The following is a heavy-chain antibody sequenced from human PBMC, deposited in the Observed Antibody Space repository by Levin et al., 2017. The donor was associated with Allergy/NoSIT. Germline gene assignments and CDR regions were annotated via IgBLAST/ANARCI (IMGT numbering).Heavy chain of an antibody. CDR2: ISGSGSST. J-gene: IGHJ4*02. V-gene: IGHV3-23*01. D-gene: IGHD6-19*01. Sequence: GESLKISCAASGFTFSSYAMSWVRQAPGKGLEWVSVISGSGSSTYYADSVKGRFTISRDNSNNTLYLQMNSLRAEDTAVYYCAKGGYSSGWYLTTYWGQGTLVTVSS. CDR1: GFTFSSYA. CDR3: AKGGYSSGWYLTTY.